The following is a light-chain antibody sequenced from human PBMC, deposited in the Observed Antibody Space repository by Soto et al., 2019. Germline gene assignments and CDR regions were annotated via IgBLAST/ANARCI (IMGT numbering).Light chain of an antibody. CDR3: QQYGNSPFT. V-gene: IGKV3-20*01. CDR1: QSVGSSY. Sequence: EIVLTQSPGTLSLSPGERATLSCRASQSVGSSYLAWYQQKPGQAPRLFIYGASSRATGIPDRFSGSGSGTDFTLTISRPEPEDFAVYYCQQYGNSPFTFGQGTRLEIK. J-gene: IGKJ5*01. CDR2: GAS.